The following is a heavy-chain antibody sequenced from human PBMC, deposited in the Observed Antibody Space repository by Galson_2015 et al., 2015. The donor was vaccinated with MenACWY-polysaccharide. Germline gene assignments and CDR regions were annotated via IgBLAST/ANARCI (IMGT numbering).Heavy chain of an antibody. D-gene: IGHD1-26*01. CDR3: ARDGVGATGAGYYYGMDV. V-gene: IGHV1-18*01. CDR2: ISAYNGNT. CDR1: GYTFTSYG. Sequence: SVKVSCKASGYTFTSYGISWVRQAPGQGLEWMGWISAYNGNTNYVQKLQGRVTMTTDTSTSTAYMELRSLRSDDTAVYYCARDGVGATGAGYYYGMDVWGQGTTVTVSS. J-gene: IGHJ6*02.